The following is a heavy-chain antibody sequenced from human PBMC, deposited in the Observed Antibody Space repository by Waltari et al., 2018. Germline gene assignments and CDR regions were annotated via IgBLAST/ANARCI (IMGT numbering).Heavy chain of an antibody. CDR2: IWYDGSNK. CDR1: GFTFRSYG. Sequence: QVQLVESGGGVVQPGRSLRLSCAASGFTFRSYGMPWVRQAPGKGLEWVAVIWYDGSNKYYADSVKGRFTISRDNSKNTLYLQMNSLRAEDTAVYYCAKLSSLSGADYWGQGTLVTVSS. J-gene: IGHJ4*02. D-gene: IGHD3-10*01. CDR3: AKLSSLSGADY. V-gene: IGHV3-30*18.